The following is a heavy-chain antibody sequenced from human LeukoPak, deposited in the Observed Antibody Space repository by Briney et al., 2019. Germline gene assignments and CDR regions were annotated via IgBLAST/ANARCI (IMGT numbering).Heavy chain of an antibody. CDR3: ARDGDWYGSGSYYNFDAFDI. J-gene: IGHJ3*02. V-gene: IGHV3-7*03. Sequence: SGGSLRLSCAASGFTFSSYWMSWVRQAPGKGLEWVANIKQDGSGKYYVDSVKGRFTISRDNAKNSLYLQMNSLRAEDTAVYYCARDGDWYGSGSYYNFDAFDIWGQGTMVTVSS. D-gene: IGHD3-10*01. CDR1: GFTFSSYW. CDR2: IKQDGSGK.